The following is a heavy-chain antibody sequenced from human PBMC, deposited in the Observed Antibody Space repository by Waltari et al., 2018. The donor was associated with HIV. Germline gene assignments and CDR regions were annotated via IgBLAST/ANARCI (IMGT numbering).Heavy chain of an antibody. CDR1: GGSISSSSYY. V-gene: IGHV4-39*01. Sequence: QLQLQESGPGLVKPSETLSLTCTVPGGSISSSSYYWGWIRQPPGKGLEWIGSIYYSGSTYYNPSLKSRVTISVDTSKNQFSLKLSSVTAADTAVYYCARFPIVGATPVDYWGQGTLVTVSS. CDR2: IYYSGST. D-gene: IGHD1-26*01. CDR3: ARFPIVGATPVDY. J-gene: IGHJ4*02.